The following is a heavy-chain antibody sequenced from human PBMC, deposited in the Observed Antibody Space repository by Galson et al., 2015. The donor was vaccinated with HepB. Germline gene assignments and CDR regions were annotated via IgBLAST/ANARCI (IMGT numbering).Heavy chain of an antibody. J-gene: IGHJ4*02. V-gene: IGHV4-34*01. Sequence: ETLSLTCAVYGGSFNGYYWSWIRQPPGKGLEWIGEINHSGSTNYNPSLKSRVTISVDTSKNQFSLKLSSVTAADTAVYYCARGEPYSSSWYPYYFDYWGQGTLVTVSS. D-gene: IGHD6-13*01. CDR2: INHSGST. CDR3: ARGEPYSSSWYPYYFDY. CDR1: GGSFNGYY.